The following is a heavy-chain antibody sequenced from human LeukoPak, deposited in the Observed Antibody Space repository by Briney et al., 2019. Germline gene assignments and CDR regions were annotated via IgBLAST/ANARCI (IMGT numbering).Heavy chain of an antibody. CDR2: INHSGST. D-gene: IGHD5-12*01. CDR1: GGSFSGYY. V-gene: IGHV4-34*01. Sequence: SETLSLTCAVYGGSFSGYYWSWIRQPPGKGLEWIGEINHSGSTNYNPSLKSRVTISVDTSKNQFSLKLSSVTAADTAVYYCARGGKWLRFPSGYWGQGTLVTASS. J-gene: IGHJ4*02. CDR3: ARGGKWLRFPSGY.